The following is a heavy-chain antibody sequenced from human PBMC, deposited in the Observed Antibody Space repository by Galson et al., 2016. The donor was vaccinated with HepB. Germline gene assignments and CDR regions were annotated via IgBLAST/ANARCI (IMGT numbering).Heavy chain of an antibody. CDR3: AIGDFLSIPCYDY. V-gene: IGHV4-38-2*01. D-gene: IGHD2-21*02. J-gene: IGHJ4*02. CDR2: IYQSGST. Sequence: SETLSLTCAVSTYSISTNYYWGWVRQPPGKGLEWIGSIYQSGSTYYNPSLKSRVTMSVDTSKIQFSLKLTFVTAADTAVYYCAIGDFLSIPCYDYWGQGTLVIVSS. CDR1: TYSISTNYY.